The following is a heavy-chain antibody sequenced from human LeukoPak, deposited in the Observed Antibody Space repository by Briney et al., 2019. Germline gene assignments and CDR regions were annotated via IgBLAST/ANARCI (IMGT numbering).Heavy chain of an antibody. D-gene: IGHD6-19*01. CDR1: GFTFRSFG. J-gene: IGHJ4*02. Sequence: GGSLRLSCAASGFTFRSFGMNWVRQAPGKGLEWVSYISSSSNLIYYADSVKGRFTISRDNAKNSLYLQMNSLRAEDTAVYYCAGVGGWYYDYWGQGTLVTVSS. CDR2: ISSSSNLI. V-gene: IGHV3-48*01. CDR3: AGVGGWYYDY.